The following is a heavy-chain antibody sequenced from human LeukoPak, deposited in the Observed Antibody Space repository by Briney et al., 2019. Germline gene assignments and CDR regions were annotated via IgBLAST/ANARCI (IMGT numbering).Heavy chain of an antibody. D-gene: IGHD5-18*01. V-gene: IGHV1-18*01. CDR2: ISAYNGNT. CDR1: GYTFTSYG. J-gene: IGHJ6*02. Sequence: ASVKVSCKATGYTFTSYGISWVRQAPGQGLEWMGWISAYNGNTNSAQKFQGRVTMTTDTSTSTAYMELRSLRSDDTAVYYCARVWGSMVTGALYNSYGMDVWGQGTTVTVSS. CDR3: ARVWGSMVTGALYNSYGMDV.